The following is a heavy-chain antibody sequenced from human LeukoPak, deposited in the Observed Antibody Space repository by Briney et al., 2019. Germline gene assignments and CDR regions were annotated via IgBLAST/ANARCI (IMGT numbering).Heavy chain of an antibody. J-gene: IGHJ6*02. Sequence: GGSLRLSCAASGFTFDDYAMHWVRQAPGKGLEWVSGISWNSGSIGYADSVKGRFTISRDNAKNSLYLQMNSLRAEDTALYYCAKDINYYDSSGFPETEYGMDVWGQGTTVTVSS. CDR2: ISWNSGSI. D-gene: IGHD3-22*01. CDR3: AKDINYYDSSGFPETEYGMDV. CDR1: GFTFDDYA. V-gene: IGHV3-9*01.